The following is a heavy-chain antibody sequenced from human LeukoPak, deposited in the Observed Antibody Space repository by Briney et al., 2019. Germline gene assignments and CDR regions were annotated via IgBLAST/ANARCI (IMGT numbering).Heavy chain of an antibody. CDR1: GGSISSSSYY. V-gene: IGHV4-39*07. J-gene: IGHJ4*02. CDR3: AASLWFGIYPDY. D-gene: IGHD3-10*01. Sequence: KPSETLSLTCTVSGGSISSSSYYWGWIRQPPGKGLEWIGSIYYSGSTYYNPSLKSRVTISVDTSKNHLSLSLNSVTAADTAVYYCAASLWFGIYPDYWGQGSLVTVSS. CDR2: IYYSGST.